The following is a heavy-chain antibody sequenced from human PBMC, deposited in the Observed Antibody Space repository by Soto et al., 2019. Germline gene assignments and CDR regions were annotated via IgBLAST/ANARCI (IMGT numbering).Heavy chain of an antibody. CDR2: IKSKTDGGTT. Sequence: GGSLRLSCAASGFTFSNAWMSWVRQAPGKGLEWVGRIKSKTDGGTTDYAAPVKGRFTISRDDSKNTLYLQMNSLKTEDTAVYYCTTDHQYWQWLELDYWGQGTLVTVSS. J-gene: IGHJ4*02. V-gene: IGHV3-15*01. D-gene: IGHD6-19*01. CDR1: GFTFSNAW. CDR3: TTDHQYWQWLELDY.